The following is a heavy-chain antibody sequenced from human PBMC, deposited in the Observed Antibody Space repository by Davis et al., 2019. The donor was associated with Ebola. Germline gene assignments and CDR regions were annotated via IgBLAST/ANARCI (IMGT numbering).Heavy chain of an antibody. D-gene: IGHD6-13*01. Sequence: SETLSLTCTVSGGSVSSGYYYWSWVRQPPGKGLEWIGYIYYSGSTNYNPSLKSRVTISVDTSKNQFSLKLSSVTAADTAVYYCARGPDSSSREPYYYYGMDVWGQGTTVTVSS. CDR1: GGSVSSGYYY. CDR3: ARGPDSSSREPYYYYGMDV. J-gene: IGHJ6*02. V-gene: IGHV4-61*01. CDR2: IYYSGST.